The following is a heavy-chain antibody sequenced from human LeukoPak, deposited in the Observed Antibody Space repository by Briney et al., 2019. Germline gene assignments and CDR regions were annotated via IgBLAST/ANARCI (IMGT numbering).Heavy chain of an antibody. J-gene: IGHJ4*02. CDR1: GDSISNSYYF. CDR2: IYYTGTT. CDR3: VRRDQYVSADY. V-gene: IGHV4-39*01. Sequence: SETLSLTCTVSGDSISNSYYFWDWIRQPPGKGLEWIGTIYYTGTTYYNPSLKSRVTISVDTSKNQFSLKLTSLTAADTAVYSCVRRDQYVSADYWGQGTLVTVSS. D-gene: IGHD3-16*01.